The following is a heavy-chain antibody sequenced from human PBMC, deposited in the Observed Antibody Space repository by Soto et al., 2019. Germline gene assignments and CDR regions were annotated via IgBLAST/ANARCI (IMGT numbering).Heavy chain of an antibody. V-gene: IGHV4-34*01. Sequence: SETLWFPCALYTESFSDYYWIWIRQTPGKGLEWIVEINHSGSTNYNPSLKSRVTMSVDRSKNQFSLKLSSVTAADTAVYYCARDSTRRGACDIWGQGTMVTVS. CDR2: INHSGST. CDR1: TESFSDYY. CDR3: ARDSTRRGACDI. D-gene: IGHD2-2*01. J-gene: IGHJ3*02.